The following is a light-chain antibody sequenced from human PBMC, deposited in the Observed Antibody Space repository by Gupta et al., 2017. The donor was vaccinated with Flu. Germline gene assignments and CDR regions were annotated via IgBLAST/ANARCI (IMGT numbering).Light chain of an antibody. J-gene: IGLJ1*01. Sequence: QSALTQPPSASGSPGQSVAISCTGTSSDVGGYNYVSWYQQYPGKAPKLMIYEVTLRPSGVPDRFSGSKSGNTASLIVSGPQAEDEADYYCSSYAGSNNYVFGTGTKVTVL. CDR1: SSDVGGYNY. V-gene: IGLV2-8*01. CDR3: SSYAGSNNYV. CDR2: EVT.